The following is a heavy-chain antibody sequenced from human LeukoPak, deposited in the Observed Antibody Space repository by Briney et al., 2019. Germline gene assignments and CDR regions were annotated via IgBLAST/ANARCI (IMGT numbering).Heavy chain of an antibody. J-gene: IGHJ5*02. D-gene: IGHD6-19*01. V-gene: IGHV1-3*01. CDR2: INAGNGNT. CDR3: ARDGTHFSSGYRGRYPNWFDP. Sequence: ASVKVSCKASGYTFTSYAMHWVRQAPGQRLEWMGWINAGNGNTEYSQKFQGRVTITRDTSASTAYMELSSLRSEDTAVYYCARDGTHFSSGYRGRYPNWFDPWGQGTLVTVSS. CDR1: GYTFTSYA.